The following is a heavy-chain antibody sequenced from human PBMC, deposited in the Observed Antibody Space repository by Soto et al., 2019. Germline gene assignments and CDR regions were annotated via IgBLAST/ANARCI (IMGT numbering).Heavy chain of an antibody. D-gene: IGHD6-13*01. CDR3: AHRRETPWSDNSNWNNWFDP. J-gene: IGHJ5*02. Sequence: SGPTLVNPTQTLTLTCTFSGFSLRTSGVGVGWIRQPPGKALEWLALIYWDDDKRYSPSLKSRLTITKDTSKNQVVLTMTNVDPVDTATYYCAHRRETPWSDNSNWNNWFDPWGQGTVVTAPQ. CDR1: GFSLRTSGVG. CDR2: IYWDDDK. V-gene: IGHV2-5*02.